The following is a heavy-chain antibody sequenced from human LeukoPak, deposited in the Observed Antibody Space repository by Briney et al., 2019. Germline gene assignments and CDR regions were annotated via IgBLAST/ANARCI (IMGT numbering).Heavy chain of an antibody. V-gene: IGHV4-39*07. CDR1: GGSISSSSYY. CDR2: IYYSGST. CDR3: AREGYNCGRSYYYGMDV. D-gene: IGHD1-1*01. Sequence: SETLSLTCTVSGGSISSSSYYWGWIRQPPGKGLEWIGSIYYSGSTYYNPSLKSRVTISVDMSKNQFSLKLSSGTAADTAVYYCAREGYNCGRSYYYGMDVWGQGTTVTVSS. J-gene: IGHJ6*02.